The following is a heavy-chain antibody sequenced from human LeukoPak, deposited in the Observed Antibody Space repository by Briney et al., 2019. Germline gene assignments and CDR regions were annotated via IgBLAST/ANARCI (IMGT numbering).Heavy chain of an antibody. CDR3: ARRRHGGYDSNDY. V-gene: IGHV5-10-1*01. D-gene: IGHD5-12*01. J-gene: IGHJ4*02. CDR1: GYSFTSYW. Sequence: GESLKISCKGSGYSFTSYWISWVRQMPGKGLEWMGRIDPSDSYTNCSPSFRGHVTISVDKSISTAYLQWSSLKASDTAIYYCARRRHGGYDSNDYWGQGTLVTVSS. CDR2: IDPSDSYT.